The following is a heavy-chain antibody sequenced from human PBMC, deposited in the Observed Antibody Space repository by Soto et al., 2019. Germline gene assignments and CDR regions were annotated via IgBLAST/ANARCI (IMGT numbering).Heavy chain of an antibody. CDR2: LSGSGGNT. CDR3: AKAGGYCSGPNCSYGRVDYYYYGMDV. D-gene: IGHD2-8*02. J-gene: IGHJ6*01. Sequence: PGGSLRLSCAASGFTFSNYVMNWVRQAPWKGLDWVSGLSGSGGNTYYADSVRGRFTISRDNSKNTLYLQMNSLRVEDTAVYYCAKAGGYCSGPNCSYGRVDYYYYGMDVWGQGTTVTVSS. CDR1: GFTFSNYV. V-gene: IGHV3-23*01.